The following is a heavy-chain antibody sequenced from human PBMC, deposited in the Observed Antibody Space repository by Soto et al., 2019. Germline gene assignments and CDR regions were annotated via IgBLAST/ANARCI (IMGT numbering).Heavy chain of an antibody. V-gene: IGHV1-58*01. D-gene: IGHD2-21*01. CDR3: AVSKWRRIDEHSY. CDR2: IVVGSGNT. CDR1: GFTFTSSA. Sequence: ASVKVSCKASGFTFTSSAVQWVRQARGQRLEWIGWIVVGSGNTNYAQKFQERVPITRDMSTSTAYMALSSLRSEDTAMYYCAVSKWRRIDEHSYYGQGTRGTV. J-gene: IGHJ4*02.